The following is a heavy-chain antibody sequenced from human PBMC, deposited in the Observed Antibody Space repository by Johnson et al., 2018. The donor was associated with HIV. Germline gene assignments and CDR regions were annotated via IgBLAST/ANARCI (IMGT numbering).Heavy chain of an antibody. D-gene: IGHD2-21*02. CDR2: IYSGGST. CDR3: ARGGGAYCGGDCLRTFDI. CDR1: GFTFSDYY. V-gene: IGHV3-66*01. Sequence: VQLVESGGGLVKPGGSLRLSCAASGFTFSDYYMSWVRQAPGKGLEWVSVIYSGGSTYYTDSVKGRFTISRDNSKNTLYLQMNSLKDEDPAVYYWARGGGAYCGGDCLRTFDIWGQGTMVTVSS. J-gene: IGHJ3*02.